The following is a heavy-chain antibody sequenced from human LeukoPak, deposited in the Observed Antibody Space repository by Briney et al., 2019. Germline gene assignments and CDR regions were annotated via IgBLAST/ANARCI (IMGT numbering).Heavy chain of an antibody. Sequence: SETLSLTCAVYGGSFSGYYWSWIRQPPGKGLEWIGEINHSGSTNYNPSLKSRVTISVDTSNNQFSLKLRSVTAADTAVYYCARTGYGDCRAMDVWGKGTTVTVSS. D-gene: IGHD4-17*01. CDR2: INHSGST. CDR1: GGSFSGYY. CDR3: ARTGYGDCRAMDV. J-gene: IGHJ6*03. V-gene: IGHV4-34*01.